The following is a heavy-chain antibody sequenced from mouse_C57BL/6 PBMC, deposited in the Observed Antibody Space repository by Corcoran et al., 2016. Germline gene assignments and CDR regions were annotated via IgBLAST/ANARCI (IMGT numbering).Heavy chain of an antibody. CDR1: GYAYSSYW. D-gene: IGHD2-2*01. V-gene: IGHV1-80*01. CDR2: IYPGDGET. Sequence: ALLPQSWAELVKPGSSVKIACKSFGYAYSSYWINWVKQWPGKGLEWIGQIYPGDGETNYNGKFKGKATLTAAKSSRTAYMQLSSLTSEDSAVYFCAHGSLYAMDYWGQGTSVTVSS. J-gene: IGHJ4*01. CDR3: AHGSLYAMDY.